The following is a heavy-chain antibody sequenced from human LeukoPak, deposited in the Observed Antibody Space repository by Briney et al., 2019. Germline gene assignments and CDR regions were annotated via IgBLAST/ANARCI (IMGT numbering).Heavy chain of an antibody. Sequence: GGSLRLSCAASGFTFDDYGMTWVRQAPGKGLEWVSGITYNGGSTGYADSVKGRFTVSRDNAKNSLYLQMNSLRAEDTALYYCARRGNSHGSEYWGQGTLVTVSS. D-gene: IGHD5-18*01. CDR2: ITYNGGST. J-gene: IGHJ4*02. V-gene: IGHV3-20*04. CDR3: ARRGNSHGSEY. CDR1: GFTFDDYG.